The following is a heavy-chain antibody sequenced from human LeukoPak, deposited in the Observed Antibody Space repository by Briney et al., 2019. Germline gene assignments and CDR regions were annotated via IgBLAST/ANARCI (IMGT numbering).Heavy chain of an antibody. D-gene: IGHD2-2*01. CDR3: ATYHDSYYFDY. J-gene: IGHJ4*02. CDR2: IYPGDSDT. V-gene: IGHV5-51*01. CDR1: GFGFSSSW. Sequence: GESLKISCYGSGFGFSSSWIGWVRQMPGKGLEWMGFIYPGDSDTRYSPSFQGQVTISADKSISTAYLQWSSLKASDTAMYYCATYHDSYYFDYWGQGTLVAVSS.